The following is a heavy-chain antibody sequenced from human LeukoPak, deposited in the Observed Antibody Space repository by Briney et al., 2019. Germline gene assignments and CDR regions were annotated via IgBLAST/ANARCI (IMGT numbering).Heavy chain of an antibody. J-gene: IGHJ4*02. CDR1: GFTFSSYW. D-gene: IGHD3-22*01. CDR2: IYSDAT. CDR3: ARESYDSSGYYYGGGFDY. Sequence: GSLRLFCAASGFTFSSYWIHWVRQAPGKGLVWVSRIYSDATYYADSVKGRFTISRDNAKNTLYLQMNSLRAEDTAVYYCARESYDSSGYYYGGGFDYWGQGTLVTVSS. V-gene: IGHV3-74*01.